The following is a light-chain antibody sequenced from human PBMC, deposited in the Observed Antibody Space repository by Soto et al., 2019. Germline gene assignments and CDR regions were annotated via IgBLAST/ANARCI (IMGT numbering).Light chain of an antibody. Sequence: QSVLTQPASVSGSPGQSITISRTGTSSDVGGYNYVSWYQQHPGKAPKLMIYDVSNRPSGVSNRFSGSKSGNTASLTISGLRAEDEADYYCSSYTSSSTLYVFGTGTKVTVL. CDR1: SSDVGGYNY. CDR3: SSYTSSSTLYV. CDR2: DVS. V-gene: IGLV2-14*01. J-gene: IGLJ1*01.